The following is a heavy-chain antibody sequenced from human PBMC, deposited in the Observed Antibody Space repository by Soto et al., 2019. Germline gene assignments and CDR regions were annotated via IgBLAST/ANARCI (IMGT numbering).Heavy chain of an antibody. CDR1: GGSFSGYY. D-gene: IGHD4-17*01. V-gene: IGHV4-34*01. Sequence: PSETLSLTCAVYGGSFSGYYWSWIRQPPGKGLEWIGEINHSGSTNYNPSLKSRVTISVDTSKNQFSLKLSSVTAADTAVYYCARHPYGDHTLYYYGMDVWGQGTTVTVSS. J-gene: IGHJ6*02. CDR3: ARHPYGDHTLYYYGMDV. CDR2: INHSGST.